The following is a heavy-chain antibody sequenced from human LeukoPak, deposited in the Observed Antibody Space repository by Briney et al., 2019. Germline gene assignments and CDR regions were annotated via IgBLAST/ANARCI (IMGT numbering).Heavy chain of an antibody. D-gene: IGHD1-26*01. CDR2: INPNSGGT. Sequence: ASVKVSCKASGYTFTCYYMHWVRQAPGQGLEWMGWINPNSGGTNYAQKFQGRVTMTRDTSISTAYMELSRLRSDDTAVYYCARDISGSYPAYYFDYWGQGTLVTVSS. J-gene: IGHJ4*02. CDR1: GYTFTCYY. CDR3: ARDISGSYPAYYFDY. V-gene: IGHV1-2*02.